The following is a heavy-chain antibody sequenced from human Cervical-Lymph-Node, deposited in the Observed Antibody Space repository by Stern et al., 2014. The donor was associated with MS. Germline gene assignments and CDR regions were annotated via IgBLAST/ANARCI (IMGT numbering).Heavy chain of an antibody. Sequence: QVQLQESGPGLLRHSETLSLTCTVSGASITSYYWSWIRQPPGKGLEWIGYIYYRGNTNYNASLKGRVAISIGTSKTQFSLRLSSVTAADTAVYYCARATDLWGQGTLVTVSS. CDR3: ARATDL. CDR1: GASITSYY. J-gene: IGHJ5*02. V-gene: IGHV4-59*01. CDR2: IYYRGNT.